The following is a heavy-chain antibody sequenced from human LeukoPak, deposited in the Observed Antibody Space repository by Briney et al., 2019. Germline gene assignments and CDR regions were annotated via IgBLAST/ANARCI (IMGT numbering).Heavy chain of an antibody. J-gene: IGHJ4*02. Sequence: GGSLRLSCAASRFTFSTYWMSWVRQAPGKGLEWVANIKQDGREKYYVDSVKGRFTISRDNAKNSLYLQMNSLRAEDTAVYYCARNTEDIVVVPAALDYWGQGTLVTVSS. CDR1: RFTFSTYW. V-gene: IGHV3-7*01. CDR3: ARNTEDIVVVPAALDY. CDR2: IKQDGREK. D-gene: IGHD2-2*01.